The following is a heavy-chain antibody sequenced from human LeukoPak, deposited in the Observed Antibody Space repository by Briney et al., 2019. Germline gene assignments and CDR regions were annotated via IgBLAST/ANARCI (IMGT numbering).Heavy chain of an antibody. Sequence: GGSLRLSCAASGFTFSSSAMIWVRQAPGKGLGWVSTITTSGGSTSFADSVKGRFTISRDNSKNTLYLQMNSLRAEDTAIYYCAKDRHLAIWGQGTMVTVSS. V-gene: IGHV3-23*01. J-gene: IGHJ3*02. CDR2: ITTSGGST. CDR1: GFTFSSSA. CDR3: AKDRHLAI.